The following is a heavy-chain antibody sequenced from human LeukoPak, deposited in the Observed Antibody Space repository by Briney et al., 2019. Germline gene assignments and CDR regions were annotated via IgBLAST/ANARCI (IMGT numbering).Heavy chain of an antibody. D-gene: IGHD5-18*01. CDR3: AKARLWSESDAFDI. CDR1: GFTFSSYW. Sequence: GGSLRLSCAASGFTFSSYWMHWVRQAPGKGLVWVSRINSDGSSTSYADSVKGRFTISRDNAKNSLYLQMNSLRAEDMALYYCAKARLWSESDAFDIWGQGTMVTVSS. CDR2: INSDGSST. V-gene: IGHV3-74*01. J-gene: IGHJ3*02.